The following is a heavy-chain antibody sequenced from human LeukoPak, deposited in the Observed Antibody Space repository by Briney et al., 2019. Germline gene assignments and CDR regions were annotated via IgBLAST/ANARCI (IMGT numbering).Heavy chain of an antibody. Sequence: GGSLRLSCAASGFTFSSYGMSWVRQAPGKGLEWVSAISGSGGSTYYADSVKGRFTTSRDNSKNTLYLQMNSLRAEETAIYYCAKTGSGSSPGFDYWGQGSLVTVSS. CDR1: GFTFSSYG. D-gene: IGHD3-10*01. J-gene: IGHJ4*02. CDR2: ISGSGGST. V-gene: IGHV3-23*01. CDR3: AKTGSGSSPGFDY.